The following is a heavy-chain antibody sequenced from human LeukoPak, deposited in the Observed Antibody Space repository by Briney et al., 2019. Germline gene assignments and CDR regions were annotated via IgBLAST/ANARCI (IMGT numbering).Heavy chain of an antibody. CDR2: INPNSGGT. J-gene: IGHJ4*02. D-gene: IGHD4-23*01. CDR1: GYTSTGYY. V-gene: IGHV1-2*02. CDR3: ARDLATVVTPYFDY. Sequence: GASVKVSCKASGYTSTGYYIRWVRQAPGQGLEWMGWINPNSGGTKYAQKFQGRVSVTRDTSISTVYMELSRLTYDDTAVYYCARDLATVVTPYFDYWGQGALVTVSS.